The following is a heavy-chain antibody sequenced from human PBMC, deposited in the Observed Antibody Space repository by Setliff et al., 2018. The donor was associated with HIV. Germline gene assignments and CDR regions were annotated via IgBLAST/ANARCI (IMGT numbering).Heavy chain of an antibody. V-gene: IGHV3-30*02. CDR3: AKVRGDTRSSPYVDF. Sequence: PGGSLRLSCATSGLTFSNCGMHWVRQAPGKGLEWVASIRSDGSNKYYANSVKGRFTISRDNSKNTLYLQMNSLRAGDTALYYCAKVRGDTRSSPYVDFWGQGTPVTVSS. J-gene: IGHJ4*02. CDR1: GLTFSNCG. CDR2: IRSDGSNK. D-gene: IGHD6-6*01.